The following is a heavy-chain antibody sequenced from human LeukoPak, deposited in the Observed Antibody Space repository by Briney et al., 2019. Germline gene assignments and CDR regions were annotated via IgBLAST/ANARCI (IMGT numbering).Heavy chain of an antibody. CDR3: ATLTTHIVVVPAAIRRGYYYYGMDV. D-gene: IGHD2-2*02. V-gene: IGHV1-24*01. J-gene: IGHJ6*02. CDR2: FDPEDGGT. Sequence: ASVKVSCKVSGYTLTELSMHWVRQAPGKGLEWMGGFDPEDGGTIYAQKFQGRVTMTEDTSTDTAYMELSSLRSEDTAVYYCATLTTHIVVVPAAIRRGYYYYGMDVWGQGTTVTVSS. CDR1: GYTLTELS.